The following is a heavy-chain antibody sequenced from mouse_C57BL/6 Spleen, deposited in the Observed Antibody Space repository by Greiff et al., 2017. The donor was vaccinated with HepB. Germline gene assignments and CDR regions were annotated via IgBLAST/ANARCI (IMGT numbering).Heavy chain of an antibody. V-gene: IGHV1-55*01. CDR2: IYPGSGST. Sequence: QVQLQQPGAELVKPGASVKMSCKASGYTFTSYWITWVKQRPGQGLEWIGDIYPGSGSTNYNEKFKSKATLTVDTSSSTAYMQLSSLTSEDSAVYYCARYGYYYCSYAMDYWGQGTSVTVSS. CDR3: ARYGYYYCSYAMDY. D-gene: IGHD1-1*01. CDR1: GYTFTSYW. J-gene: IGHJ4*01.